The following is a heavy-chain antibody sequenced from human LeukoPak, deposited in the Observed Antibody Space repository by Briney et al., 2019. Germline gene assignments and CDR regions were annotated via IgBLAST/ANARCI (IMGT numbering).Heavy chain of an antibody. D-gene: IGHD1-26*01. CDR1: GGSISSYY. J-gene: IGHJ3*02. Sequence: PSETLSLTCTVSGGSISSYYWTWIRQPPGKGLEWIGYIYYSGSTNYNPSLKSQVTISVDTSKNQFSLKLSSVTAADTAVYYCASYYGHDAFDIWGQGTMVTVSS. CDR2: IYYSGST. V-gene: IGHV4-59*08. CDR3: ASYYGHDAFDI.